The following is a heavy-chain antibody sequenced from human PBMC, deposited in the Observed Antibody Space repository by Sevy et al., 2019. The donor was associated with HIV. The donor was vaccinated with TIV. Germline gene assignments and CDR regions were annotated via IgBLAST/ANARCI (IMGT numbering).Heavy chain of an antibody. CDR1: GFTFSSYA. CDR3: ARADVDRYYYYYGMDV. J-gene: IGHJ6*02. V-gene: IGHV3-30*01. CDR2: ISYDGSKR. Sequence: GGSLRLSCAASGFTFSSYAMHWVRQAPGKGLEWVAVISYDGSKRFHANSVKGRFSISRDKSKNMVYLQMNDLRIEDTAVYYCARADVDRYYYYYGMDVWGQGTTVTVSS.